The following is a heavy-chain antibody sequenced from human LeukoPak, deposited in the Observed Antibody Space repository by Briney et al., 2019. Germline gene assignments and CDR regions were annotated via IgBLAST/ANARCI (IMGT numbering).Heavy chain of an antibody. Sequence: SGGSLRLSCAASGFTFSTYAMNWVRQAPGKGLEWVSIITGSGGSTYYADSVKGRFTISRDNSKNTLYLQMNSLRAEDTAIYYCAKVDYPTFDYRGQGTLVTVSS. J-gene: IGHJ4*02. CDR1: GFTFSTYA. D-gene: IGHD3-16*01. V-gene: IGHV3-23*01. CDR2: ITGSGGST. CDR3: AKVDYPTFDY.